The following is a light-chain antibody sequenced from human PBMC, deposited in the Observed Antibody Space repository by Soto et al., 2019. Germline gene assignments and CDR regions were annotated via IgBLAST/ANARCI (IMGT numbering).Light chain of an antibody. Sequence: DIQMTQSPSSLSASVGDRVTITCRASQSISTYLNWYQQKVGKAPKLLIYAASSLQRGVPSRFSGGGSGKDFTLTISSLQPEDFATYYCQQSYSTPRTFGQGTKLEIK. V-gene: IGKV1-39*01. CDR1: QSISTY. CDR3: QQSYSTPRT. J-gene: IGKJ2*02. CDR2: AAS.